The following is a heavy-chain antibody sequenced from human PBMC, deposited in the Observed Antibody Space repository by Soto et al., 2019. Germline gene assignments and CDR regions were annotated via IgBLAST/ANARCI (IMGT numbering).Heavy chain of an antibody. V-gene: IGHV3-23*01. CDR1: GFAFSTYA. CDR2: ISGSGGSS. J-gene: IGHJ6*02. D-gene: IGHD1-26*01. CDR3: ARGSEIAPFLRIGAIYYYYYGMDV. Sequence: PGGSLRLSCAAAGFAFSTYAMTWVRQAPGKGLEWVSVISGSGGSSYYAASVKGRFTISRDNSKNTLFLQMNGLRAEDTAVYYCARGSEIAPFLRIGAIYYYYYGMDVWGQGTTVTVSS.